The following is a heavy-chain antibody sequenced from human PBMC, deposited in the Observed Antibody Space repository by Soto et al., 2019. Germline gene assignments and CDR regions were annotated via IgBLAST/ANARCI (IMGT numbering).Heavy chain of an antibody. CDR1: GFTFSTYA. CDR3: AHPRGYGVFDAYDI. J-gene: IGHJ3*02. D-gene: IGHD4-17*01. V-gene: IGHV3-23*01. Sequence: EAQLLESGGALVQPGGSLRLSCAASGFTFSTYAMSWVRQAPGKGLEWVSAISGSGDNTYSADSVRGRFTISRDNSINTLYLQMNNLGNEDTAVYYCAHPRGYGVFDAYDIWGQGTMVTVSS. CDR2: ISGSGDNT.